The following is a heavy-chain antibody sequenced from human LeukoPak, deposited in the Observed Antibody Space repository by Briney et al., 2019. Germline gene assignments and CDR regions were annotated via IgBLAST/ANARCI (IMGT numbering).Heavy chain of an antibody. D-gene: IGHD2-15*01. J-gene: IGHJ6*03. CDR2: IWYDGSNS. CDR3: AKAGYCSGGICTDYEYFYYYLVV. V-gene: IGHV3-33*06. CDR1: GFTFTTYG. Sequence: GGSLRLSCAASGFTFTTYGMHWVRQAPGKGLEWVALIWYDGSNSYYADSVKGRFSISRDNSKNTLYLQMNSPRAEDTAVYYCAKAGYCSGGICTDYEYFYYYLVVWGKGTTVTVSS.